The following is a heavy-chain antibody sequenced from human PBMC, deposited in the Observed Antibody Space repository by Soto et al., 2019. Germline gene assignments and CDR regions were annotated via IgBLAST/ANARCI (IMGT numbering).Heavy chain of an antibody. Sequence: QVQLVQSGAEVKKPGSSVKVSCKASGGTFSSYAISWVRQAPGQGLEWMGGIIPIFGTANYAPKFQGRVTITADESTSTAYMELSSLRSEDTAVYYCARVVGGLRLGEPVPNDYWGQGTLVTVSS. J-gene: IGHJ4*02. CDR1: GGTFSSYA. V-gene: IGHV1-69*01. CDR3: ARVVGGLRLGEPVPNDY. CDR2: IIPIFGTA. D-gene: IGHD3-16*01.